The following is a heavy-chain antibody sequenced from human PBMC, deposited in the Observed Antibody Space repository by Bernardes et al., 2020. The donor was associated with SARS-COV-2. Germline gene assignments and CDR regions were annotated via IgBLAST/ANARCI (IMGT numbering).Heavy chain of an antibody. D-gene: IGHD1-26*01. CDR2: FSDGGLRP. J-gene: IGHJ4*02. Sequence: GGSLRLSCVVSGFTFSNYAMNWVRQAPGKGLEWVAGFSDGGLRPYYADSVKGRFTISRDYSKNTLYLQMNSLRAEDAAVYYCARDGQVGATTGLDYWGQGTLVTVSS. V-gene: IGHV3-23*01. CDR3: ARDGQVGATTGLDY. CDR1: GFTFSNYA.